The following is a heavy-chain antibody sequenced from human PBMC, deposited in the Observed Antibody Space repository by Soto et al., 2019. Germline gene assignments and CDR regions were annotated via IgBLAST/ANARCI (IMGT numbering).Heavy chain of an antibody. D-gene: IGHD6-13*01. CDR3: AKCPSPGLATAGHFDY. V-gene: IGHV3-23*01. CDR2: ISGSGDFT. J-gene: IGHJ4*02. Sequence: EVQLLESGGGLVQPGGSLRLSCAASGVTFNNNAMSWVRQAPGKGLEWVSAISGSGDFTYYADSVKGRFTISRDNSKSTLFLQMNSLSVEDTAVYYCAKCPSPGLATAGHFDYWGQGTLVTVSS. CDR1: GVTFNNNA.